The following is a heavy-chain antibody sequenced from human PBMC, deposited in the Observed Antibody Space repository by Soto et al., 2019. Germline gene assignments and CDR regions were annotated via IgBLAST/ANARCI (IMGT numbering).Heavy chain of an antibody. J-gene: IGHJ4*02. Sequence: SETLSLTCPVSGGSISSYYWSWIRQPPGKGLEWIGYIYYSGSTNYNPSLKSRVTISVDTSKNQFSLKLSSVTAADTAVYYCARDLDYDSSGYYYFDYWGQGTLVTVSS. CDR1: GGSISSYY. CDR3: ARDLDYDSSGYYYFDY. V-gene: IGHV4-59*01. D-gene: IGHD3-22*01. CDR2: IYYSGST.